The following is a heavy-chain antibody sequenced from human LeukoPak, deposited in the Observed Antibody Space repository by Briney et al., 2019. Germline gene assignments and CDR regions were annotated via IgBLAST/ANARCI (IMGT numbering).Heavy chain of an antibody. CDR2: ISGRGGST. CDR1: GFTFSSYA. J-gene: IGHJ4*02. Sequence: PGGSLRLSCAASGFTFSSYAMSWVRQAPGKGLEGVSAISGRGGSTYYEDSVKGRFTISRDNSKNTLYLEMKSLRAEDTAVYYCAKAPYVDYDYWGQGTLVTVSS. V-gene: IGHV3-23*01. CDR3: AKAPYVDYDY. D-gene: IGHD5-12*01.